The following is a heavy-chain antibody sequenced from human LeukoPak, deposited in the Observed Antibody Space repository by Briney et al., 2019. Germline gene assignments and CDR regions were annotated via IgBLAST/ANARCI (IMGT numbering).Heavy chain of an antibody. CDR1: GGSISSGSYY. J-gene: IGHJ6*03. D-gene: IGHD6-13*01. V-gene: IGHV4-61*02. CDR2: IYTSGST. CDR3: ARVEKMWRIAAAGSPYYYYYYMDV. Sequence: SQTLSLTCTVSGGSISSGSYYWSWIRQPAGKGLEWIGRIYTSGSTNYNPSLKSRVTISVDTSKNQFSLKLSSVTAADTAVYYCARVEKMWRIAAAGSPYYYYYYMDVWGKGTTVTVSS.